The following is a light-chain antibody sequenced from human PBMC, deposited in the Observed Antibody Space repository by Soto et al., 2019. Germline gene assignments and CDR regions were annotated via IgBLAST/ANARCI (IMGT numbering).Light chain of an antibody. Sequence: EIVLTQSPGTLSLSPGERATLSCRSSHSVSSNYLAWYQQKPGQAPRLLIYDVSSRATGIPDRFSGSESGTDFTLTISRLGPVDFAVYYCHHYGISPTCGQGTKVEIK. CDR2: DVS. J-gene: IGKJ1*01. V-gene: IGKV3-20*01. CDR3: HHYGISPT. CDR1: HSVSSNY.